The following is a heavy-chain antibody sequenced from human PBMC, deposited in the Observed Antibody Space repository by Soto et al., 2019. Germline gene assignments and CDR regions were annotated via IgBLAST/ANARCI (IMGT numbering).Heavy chain of an antibody. Sequence: PGGSLRLSCAASGFTFSSYDMHWVRQATGKGLEWVSAIGTAGDTYYPGSVKGRFTISRENAKNSLYLQMNSLRAEDTAVYYCARDGDFWSGSLGMDVWGQGNTVTVSS. J-gene: IGHJ6*02. CDR2: IGTAGDT. V-gene: IGHV3-13*01. D-gene: IGHD3-3*01. CDR1: GFTFSSYD. CDR3: ARDGDFWSGSLGMDV.